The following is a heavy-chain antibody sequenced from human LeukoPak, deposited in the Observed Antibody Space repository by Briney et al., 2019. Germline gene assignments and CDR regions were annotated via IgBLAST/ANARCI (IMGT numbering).Heavy chain of an antibody. CDR2: ISGSGGST. Sequence: GGSLRLSWAASGFSFSSYAMSWVRQPPGKGLGWVLVISGSGGSTYYPDSVSGRSTISRNTSNNSLFLRMTRLTAEDTAVYYCAKAAEYDFWSGCYRTMYYFDYWGQGTLVTVSS. D-gene: IGHD3-3*01. CDR3: AKAAEYDFWSGCYRTMYYFDY. V-gene: IGHV3-23*01. J-gene: IGHJ4*02. CDR1: GFSFSSYA.